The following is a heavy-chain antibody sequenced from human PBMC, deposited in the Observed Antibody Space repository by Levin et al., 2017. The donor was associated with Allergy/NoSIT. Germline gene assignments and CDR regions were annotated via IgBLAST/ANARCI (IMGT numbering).Heavy chain of an antibody. J-gene: IGHJ4*02. CDR2: IKPDGSEK. CDR3: VRDTWGTLFDS. V-gene: IGHV3-7*01. Sequence: ASVKVSCVASGFTFSSYWMSWVRQAPGKGLECVAKIKPDGSEKSYVDSVKGRFAISRDNAKNSLYLQMNSLRVEDTAVYYCVRDTWGTLFDSWGQGSLLTVSS. CDR1: GFTFSSYW. D-gene: IGHD1-7*01.